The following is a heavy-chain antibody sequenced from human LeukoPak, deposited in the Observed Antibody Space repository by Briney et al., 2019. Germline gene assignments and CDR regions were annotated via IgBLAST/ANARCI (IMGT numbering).Heavy chain of an antibody. Sequence: ASVKVSCKASGYRFTSYYIHWVRQAPGEGLEWMGMINPTGGRTRYAQRFQGRVTMARDTSTSTVDMELSSLKSEDTAVYYCASLGDFPGYWGQGTLVTVSS. CDR2: INPTGGRT. J-gene: IGHJ4*02. V-gene: IGHV1-46*01. D-gene: IGHD4-17*01. CDR3: ASLGDFPGY. CDR1: GYRFTSYY.